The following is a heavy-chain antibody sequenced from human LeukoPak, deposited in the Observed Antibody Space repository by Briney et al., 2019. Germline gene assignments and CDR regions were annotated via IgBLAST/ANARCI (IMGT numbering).Heavy chain of an antibody. CDR1: GLTFSGSA. V-gene: IGHV3-73*01. D-gene: IGHD6-19*01. CDR2: IRSKAKGHAT. CDR3: SRITGYSSGWYEKGFDY. J-gene: IGHJ4*02. Sequence: GGSLRLSRAASGLTFSGSAMHWVRQAPGKGLEWVGRIRSKAKGHATAHAASVKSRFTISRDDSKNTAYLQMNSLKTEDTAVYYCSRITGYSSGWYEKGFDYWGQGTLVTVSS.